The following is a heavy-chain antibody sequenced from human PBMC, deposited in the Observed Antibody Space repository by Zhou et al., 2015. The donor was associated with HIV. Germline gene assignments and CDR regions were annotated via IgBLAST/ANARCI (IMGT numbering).Heavy chain of an antibody. J-gene: IGHJ4*02. CDR1: GYTFTSYD. CDR2: MNPNSGNT. CDR3: ARVRLPYYYDSSGYIFDY. D-gene: IGHD3-22*01. V-gene: IGHV1-8*01. Sequence: QVQLVQSGAEVKKPGASVKVSCKASGYTFTSYDINWVRQATGQGLEWMGWMNPNSGNTGYAQKFQGRVTMTRNTSISTAYMELSSLRSEDTAVYYCARVRLPYYYDSSGYIFDYWGQGTLVTVSS.